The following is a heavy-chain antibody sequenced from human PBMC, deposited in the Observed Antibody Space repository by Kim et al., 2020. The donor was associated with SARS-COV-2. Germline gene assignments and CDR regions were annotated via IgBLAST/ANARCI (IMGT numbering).Heavy chain of an antibody. CDR2: INPNSGGT. CDR3: ARGRRIYCGGDCYYYYYMDV. Sequence: ASVKVSCKASGYTFTGYYMHWVRQAPGQGLEWMGWINPNSGGTNYAQKFQGRVTMTRDTSISTAYMELSRLRSDDTAVYYCARGRRIYCGGDCYYYYYMDVWGKGTTVTVSS. J-gene: IGHJ6*03. V-gene: IGHV1-2*02. D-gene: IGHD2-21*01. CDR1: GYTFTGYY.